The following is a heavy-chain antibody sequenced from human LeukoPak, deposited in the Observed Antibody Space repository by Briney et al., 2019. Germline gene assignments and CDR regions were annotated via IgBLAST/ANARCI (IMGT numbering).Heavy chain of an antibody. J-gene: IGHJ6*03. D-gene: IGHD3-3*01. CDR1: GFTFSSYN. Sequence: GGSLRLSCAASGFTFSSYNMNWVRQAPGKGLEWVSVIYSGGSTYYADSVKGRFTISRDNAKNSLYLQMNSLRAEDTAVYYCARDGHGNFWRARRTYYMDVWGKGTTVTVYS. V-gene: IGHV3-66*01. CDR3: ARDGHGNFWRARRTYYMDV. CDR2: IYSGGST.